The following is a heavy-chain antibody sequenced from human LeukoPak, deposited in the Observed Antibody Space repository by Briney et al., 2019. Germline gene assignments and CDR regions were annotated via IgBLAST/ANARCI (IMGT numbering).Heavy chain of an antibody. Sequence: ASVKVSCKASGYTFTSYDINWERQATGQGLEWMGWMNPNSGNTGYAQKFQGRVTMTRNTSLSTAYMELTSLKSEDTAVYYCARGLGTYWGKDFLNWFDPWGQGTLVTVSS. J-gene: IGHJ5*02. D-gene: IGHD3-16*01. V-gene: IGHV1-8*01. CDR3: ARGLGTYWGKDFLNWFDP. CDR2: MNPNSGNT. CDR1: GYTFTSYD.